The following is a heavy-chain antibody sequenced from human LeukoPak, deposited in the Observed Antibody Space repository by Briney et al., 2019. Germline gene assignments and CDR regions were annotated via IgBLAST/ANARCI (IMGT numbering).Heavy chain of an antibody. Sequence: ASVKVSCKASGYTFTGYYMHWVRQAPGQGLEWMGRINPNSGGRNYAQKFQGRVTMTRDTYISTAYMELGRLSSDDTAVYYCARGSGDPDAYYYYYYMDVWGKGTTVTVSS. CDR3: ARGSGDPDAYYYYYYMDV. V-gene: IGHV1-2*06. CDR1: GYTFTGYY. CDR2: INPNSGGR. D-gene: IGHD7-27*01. J-gene: IGHJ6*03.